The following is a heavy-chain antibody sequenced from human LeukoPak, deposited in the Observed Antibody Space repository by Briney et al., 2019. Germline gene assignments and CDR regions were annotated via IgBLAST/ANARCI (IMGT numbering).Heavy chain of an antibody. CDR3: RASPSPTGTERYY. CDR2: IYPTDSDA. D-gene: IGHD1-1*01. Sequence: PGESLKISCKLSGYTFTTYWIGWVRQMPGKGLEWMGIIYPTDSDARYSPSFQGQVTISVDKSISTVYLQWNSLKASDSAMYYCRASPSPTGTERYYWGQGTLVTVSS. CDR1: GYTFTTYW. V-gene: IGHV5-51*01. J-gene: IGHJ4*02.